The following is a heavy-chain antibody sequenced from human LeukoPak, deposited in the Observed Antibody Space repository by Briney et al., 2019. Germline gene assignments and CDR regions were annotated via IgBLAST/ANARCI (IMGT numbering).Heavy chain of an antibody. CDR1: GFTFTSYA. Sequence: PGGSLRLSRAPSGFTFTSYAMSWVRQAPGKGLEWVSSISGGGGVTYYADSVKGRFTISRDNSKNTLYLQMNSLRSEDTAVYDCAKDPRVATIEIFDYWGQGTLVTVSS. CDR3: AKDPRVATIEIFDY. J-gene: IGHJ4*02. CDR2: ISGGGGVT. V-gene: IGHV3-23*01. D-gene: IGHD5-12*01.